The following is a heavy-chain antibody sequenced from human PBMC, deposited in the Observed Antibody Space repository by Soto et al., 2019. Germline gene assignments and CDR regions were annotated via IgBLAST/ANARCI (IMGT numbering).Heavy chain of an antibody. CDR3: ARDSSGRHDY. J-gene: IGHJ4*02. CDR1: GGSVRSGSYY. CDR2: IYQSGTT. V-gene: IGHV4-61*01. Sequence: SETLSLTCSVSGGSVRSGSYYWTWIRQPPGKGLEWIGYIYQSGTTNYNASLKSRVTISIDTSKNQFFLKLNSVTAADTAVYYCARDSSGRHDYWGEGTLVTVSS. D-gene: IGHD3-22*01.